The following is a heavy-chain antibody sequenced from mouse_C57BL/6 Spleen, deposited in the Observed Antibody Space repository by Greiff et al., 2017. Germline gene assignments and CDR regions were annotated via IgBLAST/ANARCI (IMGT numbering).Heavy chain of an antibody. CDR2: ISGGGGNT. V-gene: IGHV5-9*01. CDR1: GFTFSSYT. J-gene: IGHJ3*01. Sequence: EVHLVEPGGGLVKPGGSLKLSCAASGFTFSSYTMSWVRQTPEQRLEWVATISGGGGNTYYPDSVKGRFTISRDNAKNTLYLQRSRLRSEDTALYYCARYYPGFAYWGQGTLVTVTA. D-gene: IGHD1-1*01. CDR3: ARYYPGFAY.